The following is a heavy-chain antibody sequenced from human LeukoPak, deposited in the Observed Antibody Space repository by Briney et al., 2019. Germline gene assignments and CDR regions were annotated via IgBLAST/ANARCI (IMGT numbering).Heavy chain of an antibody. CDR2: INTNTGNP. J-gene: IGHJ6*02. V-gene: IGHV7-4-1*02. Sequence: ASVKVSCKASGYTFTSYAMNWVRQAPGQGLEWMGWINTNTGNPTYAQGSTGRFVFSLDTSVSTAYLQISSLKAEDTAVYYCARDSSSWSLYYYGMDVWGQGTTVTVSS. D-gene: IGHD6-13*01. CDR1: GYTFTSYA. CDR3: ARDSSSWSLYYYGMDV.